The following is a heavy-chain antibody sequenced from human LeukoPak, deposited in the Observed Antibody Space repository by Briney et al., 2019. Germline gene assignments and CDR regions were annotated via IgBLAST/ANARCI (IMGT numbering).Heavy chain of an antibody. D-gene: IGHD3-16*02. CDR1: GFTFSSYA. CDR3: AKDQVITFGGVIAPIFDH. J-gene: IGHJ4*02. V-gene: IGHV3-23*01. Sequence: GGSLRLSCAASGFTFSSYAMSWVRQAPGKGLEWVSAISGSGGSTYYADSVKGRFTISRDNSKNTLYLQMNSLRAEDTAVHYCAKDQVITFGGVIAPIFDHWGQGTLVTVSS. CDR2: ISGSGGST.